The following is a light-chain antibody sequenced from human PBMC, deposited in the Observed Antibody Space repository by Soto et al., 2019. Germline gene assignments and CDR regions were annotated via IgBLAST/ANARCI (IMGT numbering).Light chain of an antibody. CDR3: QQRSNWPPIT. CDR2: DAS. J-gene: IGKJ5*01. Sequence: MTQCTATLCVCAGERASLACGASQSVSSYLAWYKPKPGQAPRLLIYDASNRATGLPARFSGSRSAPDFTLTTRRLDPADSPVYHCQQRSNWPPITVGQGTRLEIK. CDR1: QSVSSY. V-gene: IGKV3-11*01.